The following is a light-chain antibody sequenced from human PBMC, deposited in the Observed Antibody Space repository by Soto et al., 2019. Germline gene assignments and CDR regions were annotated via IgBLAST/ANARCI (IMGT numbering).Light chain of an antibody. CDR2: GNN. CDR1: SSNIGTPYFD. J-gene: IGLJ1*01. Sequence: QSVLTQPPSVSGAPGQRVTISCTGSSSNIGTPYFDVHWYRQLPGTVPKLLIYGNNNRPSGVPDRFSGSKSGTSASLAIAGLQAEDEADYYCQSFDSSLSAYVFGTGTKVTVL. V-gene: IGLV1-40*01. CDR3: QSFDSSLSAYV.